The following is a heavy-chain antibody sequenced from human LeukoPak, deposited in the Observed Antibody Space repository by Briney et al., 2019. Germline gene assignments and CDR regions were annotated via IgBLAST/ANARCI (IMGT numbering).Heavy chain of an antibody. CDR2: IIPIFGTA. CDR1: GGTFSSYA. Sequence: ASVKVSCKASGGTFSSYAISWVRQAPGQGLEWMGGIIPIFGTANYAQKFQGRVTITTDESTSTAYMELSSLRSEDTAVYYCAVGYDIVVVPAAPHFDYWGQGTLVTVSS. V-gene: IGHV1-69*05. J-gene: IGHJ4*02. D-gene: IGHD2-2*01. CDR3: AVGYDIVVVPAAPHFDY.